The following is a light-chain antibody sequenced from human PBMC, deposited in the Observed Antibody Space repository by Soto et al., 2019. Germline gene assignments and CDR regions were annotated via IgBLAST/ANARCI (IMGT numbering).Light chain of an antibody. Sequence: DIVMTQSPDSLAVSLGERATINCKSSQSVLYSSNNKNYLAWHQQKPGQPPKLLIYWASTRESGVPDRFSGGGSGTDFTLTISSLQAEDVAVYYCQQYYSTPSFGPGTKVDIK. CDR3: QQYYSTPS. V-gene: IGKV4-1*01. CDR2: WAS. J-gene: IGKJ3*01. CDR1: QSVLYSSNNKNY.